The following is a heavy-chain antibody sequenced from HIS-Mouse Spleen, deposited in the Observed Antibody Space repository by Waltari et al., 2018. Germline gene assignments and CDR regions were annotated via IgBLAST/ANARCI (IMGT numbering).Heavy chain of an antibody. Sequence: EVQLLESGGGLVQPGGSLRLSCAASGFTFSSYAMSWVRQAPGKGLEWVSAMSGSSGSTYYADSVKGRFTISRDNSKNTLYLQMNSLRAEDTAVYYCAKDDTAMVTASFDYWGQGTLVTVSS. CDR3: AKDDTAMVTASFDY. CDR1: GFTFSSYA. V-gene: IGHV3-23*01. CDR2: MSGSSGST. J-gene: IGHJ4*02. D-gene: IGHD5-18*01.